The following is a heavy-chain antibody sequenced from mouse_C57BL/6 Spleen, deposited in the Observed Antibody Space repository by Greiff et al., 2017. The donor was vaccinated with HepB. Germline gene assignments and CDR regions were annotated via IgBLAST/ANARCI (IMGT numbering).Heavy chain of an antibody. CDR2: IDPSDSET. Sequence: QVQLQQPGAELVRPGSSVKLSCKASGYTFTSYWMHWVKQRPIQGLEWIGNIDPSDSETHYNQKFKDKATLTVDKSSSTAYMQLRSLTSEDSAVYFCAREGDEVRRGAVWGEGSLGTVSA. J-gene: IGHJ3*01. CDR1: GYTFTSYW. V-gene: IGHV1-52*01. CDR3: AREGDEVRRGAV. D-gene: IGHD2-13*01.